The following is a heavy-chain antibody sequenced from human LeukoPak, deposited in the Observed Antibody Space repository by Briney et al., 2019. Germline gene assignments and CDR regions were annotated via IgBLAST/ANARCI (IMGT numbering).Heavy chain of an antibody. Sequence: SENLSLTCTVSGGSLSSYYWSWIRQPPGKGLEWIGYIYSTGSANYNPSLKSRVTLSVDTAKNQFSLKLNSVTAADTAVYYCARMGGYSGYATHWGQGTLVTVSS. CDR3: ARMGGYSGYATH. D-gene: IGHD5-12*01. V-gene: IGHV4-59*08. CDR2: IYSTGSA. CDR1: GGSLSSYY. J-gene: IGHJ4*02.